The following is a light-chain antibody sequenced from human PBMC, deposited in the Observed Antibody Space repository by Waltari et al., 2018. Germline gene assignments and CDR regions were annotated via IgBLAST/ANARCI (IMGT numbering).Light chain of an antibody. V-gene: IGLV3-21*04. CDR2: NDS. CDR3: QVWDSSSDHPV. J-gene: IGLJ6*01. CDR1: NLGSKS. Sequence: SYVLTQPPSVSVAPGKTAAITCGGNNLGSKSVHWYQQKPGQAPVLVIYNDSDRPSGIPERFSGSNSGNTATLTISRVEAGDEADYYCQVWDSSSDHPVFGSGTKVTVL.